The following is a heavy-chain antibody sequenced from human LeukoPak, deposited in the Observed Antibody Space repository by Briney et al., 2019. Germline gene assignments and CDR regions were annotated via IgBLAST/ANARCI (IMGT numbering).Heavy chain of an antibody. Sequence: ASVKVSCKASEYTFTDYHMHWVRQAPGQGLEWMGWINPNSGGTNYAQKFQGRVTMTRDTSISTAYMELSGLRSDDTAVYYCARGWYCSSTSCDAFDYWGQGTLVTVSS. CDR2: INPNSGGT. J-gene: IGHJ4*02. CDR1: EYTFTDYH. CDR3: ARGWYCSSTSCDAFDY. V-gene: IGHV1-2*02. D-gene: IGHD2-2*01.